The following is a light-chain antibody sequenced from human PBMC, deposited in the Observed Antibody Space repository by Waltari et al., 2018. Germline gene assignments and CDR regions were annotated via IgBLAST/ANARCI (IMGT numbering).Light chain of an antibody. CDR2: MAS. CDR3: QQYSSFST. Sequence: DIHMTQSPSPLSASGGDGVTISCRASQSVGTWLAWYQQKPGKAPKLLIYMASSLESGVPSRFSGSGSGREFTLTISRLQPDDFATYSCQQYSSFSTFGQGTKVDI. CDR1: QSVGTW. J-gene: IGKJ2*01. V-gene: IGKV1-5*03.